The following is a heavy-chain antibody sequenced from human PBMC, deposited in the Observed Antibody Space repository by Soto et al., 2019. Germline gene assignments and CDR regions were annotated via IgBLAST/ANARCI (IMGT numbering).Heavy chain of an antibody. Sequence: SVKVSCKASGGTFSSYAISWVRQAPGQGLEWMGGIIPIFGTANYAQKFQGRVTITADESTSTAYMELSSLRSEDTAVYYCARDTKYYDSSAENWFDPWGQGTLVTVSS. CDR2: IIPIFGTA. D-gene: IGHD3-22*01. CDR3: ARDTKYYDSSAENWFDP. J-gene: IGHJ5*02. CDR1: GGTFSSYA. V-gene: IGHV1-69*13.